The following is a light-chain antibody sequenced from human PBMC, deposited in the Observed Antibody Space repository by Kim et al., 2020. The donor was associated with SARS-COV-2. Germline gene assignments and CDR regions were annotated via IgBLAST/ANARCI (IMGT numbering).Light chain of an antibody. Sequence: LSPGERATLSCRASQSVSRNYVAWYQQKLGQTPRLLIYGASTRAPGIPDRFSGSGSGADFTLTISSLGPEDFAVYYCQHYGGSRYTFGQGTKLEI. J-gene: IGKJ2*01. CDR1: QSVSRNY. CDR2: GAS. V-gene: IGKV3-20*01. CDR3: QHYGGSRYT.